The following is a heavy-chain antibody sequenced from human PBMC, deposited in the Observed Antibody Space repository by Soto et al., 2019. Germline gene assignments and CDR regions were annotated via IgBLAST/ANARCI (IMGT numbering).Heavy chain of an antibody. CDR3: ARRFCNSGSCYFDL. CDR1: GFTFTNYW. Sequence: EMQLVESGGGLVQPGGSLRLSCAPSGFTFTNYWVTWVRQAPDQGLEWVASIKQDGSETYYGGSVRGRFTISRDSAKNSLHLQMNSLRVEDTAIYYCARRFCNSGSCYFDLWAQGTLVIVSS. V-gene: IGHV3-7*01. D-gene: IGHD2-15*01. CDR2: IKQDGSET. J-gene: IGHJ4*02.